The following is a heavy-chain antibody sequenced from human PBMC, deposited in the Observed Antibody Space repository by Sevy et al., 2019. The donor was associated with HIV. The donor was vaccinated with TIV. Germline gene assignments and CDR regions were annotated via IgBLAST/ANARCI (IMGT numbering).Heavy chain of an antibody. CDR2: VRSKGDGGTE. CDR3: TTEGAD. V-gene: IGHV3-15*01. J-gene: IGHJ4*02. CDR1: GFIFSDAW. Sequence: GGSLTLSCAASGFIFSDAWLSWVRHGPGKGLEWVGRVRSKGDGGTEEYATPVKGRFIIARDDSKNMLYLQMNNLKIEDTGVYYCTTEGADWGQGTRVTVSS.